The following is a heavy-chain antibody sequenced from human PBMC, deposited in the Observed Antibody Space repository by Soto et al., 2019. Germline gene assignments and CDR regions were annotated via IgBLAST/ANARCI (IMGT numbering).Heavy chain of an antibody. D-gene: IGHD6-6*01. J-gene: IGHJ4*02. CDR3: ARERIAARPAPDY. V-gene: IGHV4-31*03. CDR1: GGSISSGGYY. Sequence: SETLSLTCTVSGGSISSGGYYWSWIRQHPGKGLEWIGYIYYSGGTYYNPSLKSRVTISVDTSKNQFSLKLSSVTAADTAVYYCARERIAARPAPDYWGQGTLVTVSS. CDR2: IYYSGGT.